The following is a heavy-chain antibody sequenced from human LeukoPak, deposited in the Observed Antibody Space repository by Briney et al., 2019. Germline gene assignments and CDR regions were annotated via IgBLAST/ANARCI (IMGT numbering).Heavy chain of an antibody. Sequence: ASVKVSCKASGYTFTSYGISWVRQAPGQGVEGRGWISAYNGNTNYAQKLQGRVTMTTDTSTSAAYSQLRSMRSDDTAVYYCVRASGSWLQTWLVYYYGMDVWGQGPTVTVSS. V-gene: IGHV1-18*01. CDR1: GYTFTSYG. CDR2: ISAYNGNT. J-gene: IGHJ6*02. D-gene: IGHD5-18*01. CDR3: VRASGSWLQTWLVYYYGMDV.